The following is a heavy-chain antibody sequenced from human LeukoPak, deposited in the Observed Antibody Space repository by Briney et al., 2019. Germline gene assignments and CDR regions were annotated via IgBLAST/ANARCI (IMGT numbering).Heavy chain of an antibody. CDR3: ASRYYDSSGSGPYFDY. CDR2: IYYSGST. CDR1: GGSISSGGYY. Sequence: SETLSLTCTVSGGSISSGGYYWSWIRQHPGKGLEWIGYIYYSGSTYYNPSLKSRVTISVDTSKNQFSLKLSSVTAADTAVYYCASRYYDSSGSGPYFDYWGQGTLVTVSP. D-gene: IGHD3-22*01. J-gene: IGHJ4*02. V-gene: IGHV4-31*03.